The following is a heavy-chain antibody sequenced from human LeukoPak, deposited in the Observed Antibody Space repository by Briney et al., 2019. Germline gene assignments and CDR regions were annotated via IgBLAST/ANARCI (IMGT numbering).Heavy chain of an antibody. CDR1: AFTFSSYS. V-gene: IGHV3-21*01. CDR3: ARDGGSSWSL. Sequence: PGGSLTLSCAASAFTFSSYSMNWVRQAPGKGLEWVSSISSSSSYIYYADSVKGRFTISRDNAKNSLYLQMNSLRAEDTAVYYCARDGGSSWSLWGQGTLVTVSS. D-gene: IGHD6-13*01. CDR2: ISSSSSYI. J-gene: IGHJ4*02.